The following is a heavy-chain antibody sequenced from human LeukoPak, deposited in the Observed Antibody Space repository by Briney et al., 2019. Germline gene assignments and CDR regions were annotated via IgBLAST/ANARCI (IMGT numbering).Heavy chain of an antibody. CDR1: GFIFSSHW. CDR3: ARGHETYPYYIDF. CDR2: INTDGSAT. J-gene: IGHJ4*02. Sequence: GGSLRVSWAASGFIFSSHWMHWVRQAPGKGLVWVSRINTDGSATTYADSVKGRFTISRDNAKKTLYLQMTSLRAEDTAFYFCARGHETYPYYIDFWGRGSLVTVSS. V-gene: IGHV3-74*01.